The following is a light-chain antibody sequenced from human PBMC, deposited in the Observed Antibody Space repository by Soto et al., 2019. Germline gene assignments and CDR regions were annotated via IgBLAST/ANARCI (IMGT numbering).Light chain of an antibody. CDR3: AAWDDSLNGVV. V-gene: IGLV1-44*01. CDR1: SSNIGGNT. J-gene: IGLJ2*01. Sequence: QSVLTQPPSASETPGQRVTISCSGSSSNIGGNTVNRYQQLPGTAPKLLIYSDNQRPSGVPDRFSGSKSGTSASLAIGGLQSEDEADYYCAAWDDSLNGVVFGGGTKLTVL. CDR2: SDN.